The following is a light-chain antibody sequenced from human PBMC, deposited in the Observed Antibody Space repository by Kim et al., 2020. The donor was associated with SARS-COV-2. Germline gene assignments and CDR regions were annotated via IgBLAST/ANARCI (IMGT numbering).Light chain of an antibody. Sequence: QSALTQPASVSGSPGQSITISCTGTSSDVGGSNYVSWYQQHPGKAPKLMIYDVTDRPSGVSNRFSGSKSGNTASLTISGLQAEDEADYYCSSYTSTSTLVFGTGTKVTGL. V-gene: IGLV2-14*03. CDR2: DVT. CDR1: SSDVGGSNY. J-gene: IGLJ1*01. CDR3: SSYTSTSTLV.